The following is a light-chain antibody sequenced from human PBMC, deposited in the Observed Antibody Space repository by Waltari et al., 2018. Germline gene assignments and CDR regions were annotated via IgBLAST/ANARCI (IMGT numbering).Light chain of an antibody. CDR1: QSVSYTSKNKNY. CDR2: WAS. CDR3: QQYYSAPPT. J-gene: IGKJ1*01. Sequence: DIVMTQSPESLAVSLGERATINCKSSQSVSYTSKNKNYLAWYQQKQGQPPKLVIYWASTREPWVPDRFSGIGSGTEFTLTISSLQAEDVALYFCQQYYSAPPTFGQGTKVEVK. V-gene: IGKV4-1*01.